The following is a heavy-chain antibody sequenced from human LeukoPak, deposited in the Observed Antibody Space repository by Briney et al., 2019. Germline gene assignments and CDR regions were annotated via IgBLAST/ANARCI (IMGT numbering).Heavy chain of an antibody. D-gene: IGHD2/OR15-2a*01. V-gene: IGHV3-23*01. Sequence: GGSLRLSCAASGFTFNSYWMHWVRQAPGKGLEWVSGISASGGSTWYADSVKGRFTISRDNSKNTLYLQMNSLRAEDTAVYYCAKYVSAKGPPYALDVWGQGTTVTVSS. CDR2: ISASGGST. CDR1: GFTFNSYW. CDR3: AKYVSAKGPPYALDV. J-gene: IGHJ6*02.